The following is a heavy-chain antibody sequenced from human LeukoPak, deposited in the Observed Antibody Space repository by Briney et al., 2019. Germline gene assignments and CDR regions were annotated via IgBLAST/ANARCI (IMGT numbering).Heavy chain of an antibody. V-gene: IGHV1-69*06. CDR3: ARARAAPPSYYGMDV. D-gene: IGHD6-25*01. Sequence: SVKVSCKASGGTFSSYAISWVRQAPGQGLEWMGGIIPIFGTANYAQKFQGRVTITADKSTSTAYMELSSLRSEDTAVYYCARARAAPPSYYGMDVWGQGTTVTVSS. CDR2: IIPIFGTA. CDR1: GGTFSSYA. J-gene: IGHJ6*02.